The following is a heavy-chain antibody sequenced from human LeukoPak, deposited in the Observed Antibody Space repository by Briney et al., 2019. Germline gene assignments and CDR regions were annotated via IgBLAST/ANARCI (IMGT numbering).Heavy chain of an antibody. CDR1: GFTFSSSA. J-gene: IGHJ4*02. CDR2: ISNNGGYT. Sequence: GGSLRLSCAASGFTFSSSAMSWVRQAPGKGLEWVSAISNNGGYTYYAASVQGRFTISRDNSKSTLCLQMNSLRAEDTAVYYCAKQLGYCSDGSCYFPYWGQGTLVTVSS. D-gene: IGHD2-15*01. CDR3: AKQLGYCSDGSCYFPY. V-gene: IGHV3-23*01.